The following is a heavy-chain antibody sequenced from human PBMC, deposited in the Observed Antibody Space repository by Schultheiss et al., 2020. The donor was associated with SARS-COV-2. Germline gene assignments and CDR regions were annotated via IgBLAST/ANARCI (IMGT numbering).Heavy chain of an antibody. D-gene: IGHD6-19*01. J-gene: IGHJ3*01. Sequence: GGSLRLSCAASGFTFSDYYMSWIRQAPGKGLEWVSYISSSGSTINYADSVKGRITISRDNAKNSVYLQMNSLRAEDTAVYYCARIFGSGWYDVWGQGTMVTVSS. CDR1: GFTFSDYY. CDR3: ARIFGSGWYDV. V-gene: IGHV3-11*04. CDR2: ISSSGSTI.